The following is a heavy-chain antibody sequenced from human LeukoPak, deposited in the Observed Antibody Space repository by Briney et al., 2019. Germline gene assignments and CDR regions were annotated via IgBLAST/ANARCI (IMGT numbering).Heavy chain of an antibody. J-gene: IGHJ4*02. Sequence: PGGSLRLSCAASGFTFSSYAMSWVRQAPGKGLEWVSVITGSGGSTYYADSVKGRFTISRDNSKNTLYLQMNSLRAEDTAIYYCAKDLGSGTYRYCFGSWGQGTLVTVSS. CDR3: AKDLGSGTYRYCFGS. CDR1: GFTFSSYA. D-gene: IGHD1-7*01. V-gene: IGHV3-23*01. CDR2: ITGSGGST.